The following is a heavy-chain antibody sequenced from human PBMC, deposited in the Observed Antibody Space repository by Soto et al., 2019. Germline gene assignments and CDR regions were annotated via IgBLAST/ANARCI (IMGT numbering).Heavy chain of an antibody. CDR2: IYHSGTT. CDR1: GGSISNHY. Sequence: QVQVQESGPGLVKPSETLSLTCTVSGGSISNHYWSWIRQSPGKGLEWIANIYHSGTTNYNLSLTGRVTLLIDPPKNQVSLMLNSVTAADTAVYYCARGGYRTLAWFDPWGQGTLVTVSS. D-gene: IGHD6-13*01. V-gene: IGHV4-59*11. CDR3: ARGGYRTLAWFDP. J-gene: IGHJ5*02.